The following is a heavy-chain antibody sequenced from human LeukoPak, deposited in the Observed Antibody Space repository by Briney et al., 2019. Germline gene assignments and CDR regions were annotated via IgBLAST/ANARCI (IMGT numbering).Heavy chain of an antibody. CDR2: IYYSGST. CDR3: AGTDYYDSSGYRAPEYFQH. Sequence: PSEALSLTCTVSGGSISSGDYYWSWLRQPPGKGLEWIGYIYYSGSTYYNPSLKSRVTISVDTSKNQFSLKLSSVTAADTAVYYCAGTDYYDSSGYRAPEYFQHWGQGTLVTVSS. J-gene: IGHJ1*01. D-gene: IGHD3-22*01. CDR1: GGSISSGDYY. V-gene: IGHV4-30-4*01.